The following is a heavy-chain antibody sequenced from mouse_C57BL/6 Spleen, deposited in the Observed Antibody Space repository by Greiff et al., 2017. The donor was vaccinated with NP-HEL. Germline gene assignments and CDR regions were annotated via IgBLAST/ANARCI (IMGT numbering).Heavy chain of an antibody. CDR3: ARGTTVVATVDY. Sequence: QVQLQQSGAELVRPGASVKMSCKASGYTFTSYSMHWVKQRPGQGLEWIGYINPSSGYTKYNQKFKDKATLTADKSSSTAYMQLSSLTSEDSAGYYCARGTTVVATVDYWGQGTSVTVSS. CDR1: GYTFTSYS. J-gene: IGHJ4*01. V-gene: IGHV1-4*01. CDR2: INPSSGYT. D-gene: IGHD1-1*01.